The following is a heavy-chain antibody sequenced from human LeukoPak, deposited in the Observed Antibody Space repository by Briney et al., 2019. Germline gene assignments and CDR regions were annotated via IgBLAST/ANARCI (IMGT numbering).Heavy chain of an antibody. Sequence: GASVKVSCKASGGTFSGYAISWVRQAPGQGLEWMGGIIPIFGTANYAQKFQGRVTITTDESTSTAYMELSSLRSEDTAVYYCASSRFDDFWSGCLDYWGQGTLVTVSS. CDR2: IIPIFGTA. CDR3: ASSRFDDFWSGCLDY. CDR1: GGTFSGYA. D-gene: IGHD3-3*01. J-gene: IGHJ4*02. V-gene: IGHV1-69*05.